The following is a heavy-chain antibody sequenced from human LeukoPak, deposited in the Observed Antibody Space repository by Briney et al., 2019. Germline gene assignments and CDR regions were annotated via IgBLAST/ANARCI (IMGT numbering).Heavy chain of an antibody. Sequence: SVKVSCKASGGTFSSYAISWVRQAPGQGLEWMGGIIPIFGTANYAQKFQGRVTITADKSTSTAYMELSSLRSEDTAVYYCARDLGGQHNKYYYYYYMDVWGKGTTVTVSS. CDR2: IIPIFGTA. CDR1: GGTFSSYA. J-gene: IGHJ6*03. D-gene: IGHD3-10*01. V-gene: IGHV1-69*06. CDR3: ARDLGGQHNKYYYYYYMDV.